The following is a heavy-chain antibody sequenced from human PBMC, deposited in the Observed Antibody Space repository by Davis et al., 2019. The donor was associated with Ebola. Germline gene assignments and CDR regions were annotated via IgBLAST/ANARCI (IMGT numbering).Heavy chain of an antibody. Sequence: GESLKISCAASGFTFSSYGMHWVRQAPGKGLEWVAVIWYDGSNKYYADSVKGRFTISRDNSKNTLHLQMNSLRAEDTAVYYCARDSCSSTSCLYYYYGMDVWGKGTTVTVSS. CDR3: ARDSCSSTSCLYYYYGMDV. CDR2: IWYDGSNK. J-gene: IGHJ6*04. D-gene: IGHD2-2*01. V-gene: IGHV3-33*01. CDR1: GFTFSSYG.